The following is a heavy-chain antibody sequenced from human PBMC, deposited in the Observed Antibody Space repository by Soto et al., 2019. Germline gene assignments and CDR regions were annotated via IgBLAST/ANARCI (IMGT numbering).Heavy chain of an antibody. J-gene: IGHJ4*02. V-gene: IGHV1-69*01. CDR2: IIAYFGTA. CDR3: AKLLGPGSYYDDDY. CDR1: GGTSNNYA. D-gene: IGHD3-10*01. Sequence: QVQLVQSGAEVQTPGSSVKVSCRASGGTSNNYADTWVRQAPGHGLEWMGGIIAYFGTATYAHKFRGRLTITADDSTRTNYMELRSLTTDDTAIYYCAKLLGPGSYYDDDYWGQGTLVTVSS.